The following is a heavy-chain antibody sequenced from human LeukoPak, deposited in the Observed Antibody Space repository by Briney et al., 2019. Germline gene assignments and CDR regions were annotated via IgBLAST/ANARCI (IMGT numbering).Heavy chain of an antibody. CDR3: ARYGSSWDHYYYYYMDV. CDR1: GGSFSGYY. V-gene: IGHV4-59*01. J-gene: IGHJ6*03. CDR2: IYYSGST. D-gene: IGHD6-13*01. Sequence: PSETLSLTCAVYGGSFSGYYWSWIRQPPGRGLEWIGYIYYSGSTNYNPSLKSRVTISVDTSKNQFSLKLSSVTAADTAVYYCARYGSSWDHYYYYYMDVWGKGTTVTISS.